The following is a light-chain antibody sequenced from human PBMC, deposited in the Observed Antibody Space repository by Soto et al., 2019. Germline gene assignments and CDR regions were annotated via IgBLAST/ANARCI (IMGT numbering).Light chain of an antibody. CDR2: WAS. V-gene: IGKV4-1*01. Sequence: DFVMTQSPDSLAVSLGERATINCKSSQSVLSSSNNKNYLAWFQQKSGQPPKLLISWASTRGSGVPDRFSGSGSGTDFTLTISSLQAGDVAVYYCQQYYSTPLTFGGGTKVDI. CDR3: QQYYSTPLT. J-gene: IGKJ4*01. CDR1: QSVLSSSNNKNY.